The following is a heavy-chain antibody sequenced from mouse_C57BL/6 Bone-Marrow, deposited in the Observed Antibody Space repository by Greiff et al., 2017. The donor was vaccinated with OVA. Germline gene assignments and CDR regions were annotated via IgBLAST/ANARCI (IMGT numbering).Heavy chain of an antibody. J-gene: IGHJ3*01. Sequence: QVQLQQSGAELAKPGASVKLSCKASGYTFTSYWMHWVKQRPGQGLEWIGYINPSSGYTKYNQKFKDKATLTADKSSSTAYMQLSSLTYEDSAVYSCARWNYGSSAWFAYWGQGTLVTVSA. V-gene: IGHV1-7*01. D-gene: IGHD1-1*01. CDR2: INPSSGYT. CDR3: ARWNYGSSAWFAY. CDR1: GYTFTSYW.